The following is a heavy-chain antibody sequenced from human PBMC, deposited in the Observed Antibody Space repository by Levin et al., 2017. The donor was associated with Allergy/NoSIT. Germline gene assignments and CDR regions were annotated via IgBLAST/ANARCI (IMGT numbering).Heavy chain of an antibody. CDR2: IYYSGST. Sequence: PSETLSLTCTVSGGSISSYYWSWIRQPPGKGLEWIGYIYYSGSTNYNPSLKSRVTISVDTSKNQFSLKLSSVTAADTAVYYCASKSLEWYYFDYWGQGTLVTVSS. CDR3: ASKSLEWYYFDY. J-gene: IGHJ4*02. V-gene: IGHV4-59*01. CDR1: GGSISSYY. D-gene: IGHD3-3*01.